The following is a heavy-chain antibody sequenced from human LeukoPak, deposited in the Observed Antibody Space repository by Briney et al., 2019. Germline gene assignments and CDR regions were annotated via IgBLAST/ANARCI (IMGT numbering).Heavy chain of an antibody. Sequence: AASVKLSCKVSGYTLTELSMHWVRQAPGKGLEWMGGFDPEDGETIYDKKFQGRVTMTEDTSTDKAYMELSSLRSEDTGVYYCATVFTMIGVALYAFDIWGQGTMVTVSS. CDR1: GYTLTELS. J-gene: IGHJ3*02. CDR2: FDPEDGET. V-gene: IGHV1-24*01. CDR3: ATVFTMIGVALYAFDI. D-gene: IGHD3-22*01.